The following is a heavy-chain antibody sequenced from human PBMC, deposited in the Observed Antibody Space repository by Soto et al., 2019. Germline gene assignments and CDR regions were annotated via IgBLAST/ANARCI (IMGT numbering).Heavy chain of an antibody. Sequence: QAQLVQSGDEVRKPGSSVKVSCTASGYIFVNYGITWVRHTPGQGLEWMGWISPCSVNTHYTSKVQGSLTITTDTPTSRAYMQLGSLTSDDTAVYYCSMVDNYVTPTPDDVWGQGTTVTVSS. J-gene: IGHJ6*02. CDR2: ISPCSVNT. V-gene: IGHV1-18*01. CDR1: GYIFVNYG. CDR3: SMVDNYVTPTPDDV. D-gene: IGHD3-16*01.